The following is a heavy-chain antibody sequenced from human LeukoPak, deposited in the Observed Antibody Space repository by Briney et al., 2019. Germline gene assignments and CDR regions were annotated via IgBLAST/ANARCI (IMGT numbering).Heavy chain of an antibody. CDR2: INHSGST. V-gene: IGHV4-34*01. CDR3: ARGREEAFDI. J-gene: IGHJ3*02. Sequence: SETLSLTCAVYGGSFGGYYWSWIRQPPGKGLEWIGEINHSGSTNYNPSLKSRVTISVDTSKNQFSLKLSSVTAADTAVYYCARGREEAFDIWGQGTMVTVSS. CDR1: GGSFGGYY.